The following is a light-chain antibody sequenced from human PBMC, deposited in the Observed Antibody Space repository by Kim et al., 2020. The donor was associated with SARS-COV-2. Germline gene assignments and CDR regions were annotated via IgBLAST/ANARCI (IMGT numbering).Light chain of an antibody. CDR3: AAWDDSLSGPL. J-gene: IGLJ2*01. Sequence: GPRVTISCSGSSSHIGSNYVYWYQQLPGTAPKLLIYRNNQRPSGVPDRFSGSKSGTSASLAISGLRSEDEADYYCAAWDDSLSGPLFGGGTQLTVL. V-gene: IGLV1-47*01. CDR2: RNN. CDR1: SSHIGSNY.